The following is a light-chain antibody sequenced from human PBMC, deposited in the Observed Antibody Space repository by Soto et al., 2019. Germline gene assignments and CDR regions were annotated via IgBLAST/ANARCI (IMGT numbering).Light chain of an antibody. Sequence: DIVMTQSPDSLAVSLGERATINCKSSQSLLYSSNNKNYLAWYQQKPGQPPKLLIYWASTRESGVPDRFSGSGSGTEFTLNISSLQAEDVAVYYCQEYYDTPYTFGPGTKVDIQ. CDR1: QSLLYSSNNKNY. J-gene: IGKJ3*01. V-gene: IGKV4-1*01. CDR2: WAS. CDR3: QEYYDTPYT.